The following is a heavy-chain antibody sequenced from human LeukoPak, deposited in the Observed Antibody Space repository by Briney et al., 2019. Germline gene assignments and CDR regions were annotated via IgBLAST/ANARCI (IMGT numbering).Heavy chain of an antibody. CDR2: INPNSGGT. CDR3: ARGYDFWSGYRPDY. CDR1: GYTFTGYY. V-gene: IGHV1-2*02. J-gene: IGHJ4*02. Sequence: GASVKVSCKASGYTFTGYYMHWVRQAPGQGLEWMGWINPNSGGTNYAQKFQGRVTMTRDTSISTAYMELSRLRSDDTAVCYCARGYDFWSGYRPDYWGQGTLVTVSS. D-gene: IGHD3-3*01.